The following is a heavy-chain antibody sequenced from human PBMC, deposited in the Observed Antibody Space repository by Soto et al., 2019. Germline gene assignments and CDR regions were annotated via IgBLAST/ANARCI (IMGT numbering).Heavy chain of an antibody. V-gene: IGHV3-9*01. Sequence: EVQLVESGGGLVQPGRSLRLSCAASGFTFGDYAMYWVRQAPGKGLEWVSGISWNSGSIGYADSVKGRFTISRDNAKNSLYLQMNSLRAEDTALYYCAKSGSGSSRPYFDHWGQGTLVTVSS. D-gene: IGHD2-15*01. CDR3: AKSGSGSSRPYFDH. CDR1: GFTFGDYA. J-gene: IGHJ4*02. CDR2: ISWNSGSI.